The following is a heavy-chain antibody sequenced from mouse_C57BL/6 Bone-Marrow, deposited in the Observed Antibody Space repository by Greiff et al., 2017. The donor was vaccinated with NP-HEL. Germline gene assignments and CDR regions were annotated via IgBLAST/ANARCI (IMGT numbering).Heavy chain of an antibody. V-gene: IGHV14-2*01. CDR1: GFNIKDYY. Sequence: VQLKQSGAELVKPGASVKLSCTASGFNIKDYYMHWVKQRTEQGLEWIGRIDPEDGETKYAPKFQGKATITADTSSNTAYLRLSSLTSEDTAVYYCAPITTVVATDWYFDVWGTGTTVTVSS. CDR3: APITTVVATDWYFDV. CDR2: IDPEDGET. D-gene: IGHD1-1*01. J-gene: IGHJ1*03.